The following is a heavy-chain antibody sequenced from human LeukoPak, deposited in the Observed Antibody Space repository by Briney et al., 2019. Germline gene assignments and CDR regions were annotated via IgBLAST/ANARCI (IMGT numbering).Heavy chain of an antibody. J-gene: IGHJ5*02. CDR2: VAYSGST. D-gene: IGHD5-12*01. V-gene: IGHV4-59*01. CDR3: ARTVSGYYFNA. Sequence: SETLSLTCTVSGGSINSYYWSWIRQPPGKGLEWIGYVAYSGSTNYNPSLKSRVTISLDTSKNQFSLKLSSVSAADTAVYYCARTVSGYYFNAWGPGTLVTVSS. CDR1: GGSINSYY.